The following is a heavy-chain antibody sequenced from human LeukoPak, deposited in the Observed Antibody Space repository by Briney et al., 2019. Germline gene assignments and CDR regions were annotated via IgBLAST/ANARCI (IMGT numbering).Heavy chain of an antibody. D-gene: IGHD3-22*01. CDR3: AREYYDSSGYYYPFDY. CDR1: GFTFDDYG. V-gene: IGHV3-20*04. Sequence: GGSLRLSRAASGFTFDDYGMSWVRQAPGKGLEWVSGINWNGGSTGYADSVKGRFTISRDNAKNSLYLQMNSLRAEDTALYYCAREYYDSSGYYYPFDYWGQGTLVTVSS. CDR2: INWNGGST. J-gene: IGHJ4*02.